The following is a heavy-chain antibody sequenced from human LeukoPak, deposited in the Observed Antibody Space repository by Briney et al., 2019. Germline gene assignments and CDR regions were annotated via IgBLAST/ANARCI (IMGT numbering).Heavy chain of an antibody. Sequence: SETLSLTCTVSGGSISSGREYWSWIRQPAGKGLEWIGRIYTSGSTNYNPSLKRRVTISVDTSKNQFSLKLSSVTAADTAVYYCARERADILTGYYSFDYWGQGTLVTVSS. CDR3: ARERADILTGYYSFDY. CDR2: IYTSGST. CDR1: GGSISSGREY. J-gene: IGHJ4*02. D-gene: IGHD3-9*01. V-gene: IGHV4-61*02.